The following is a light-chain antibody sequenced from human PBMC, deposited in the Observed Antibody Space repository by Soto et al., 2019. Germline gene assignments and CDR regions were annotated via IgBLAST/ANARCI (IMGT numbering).Light chain of an antibody. CDR2: GNS. V-gene: IGLV1-40*01. CDR1: SSNIGAGYD. J-gene: IGLJ2*01. Sequence: QSVLTQPPSVSGAPGQGVTISCTGSSSNIGAGYDVHWYQQLPGTAPKLLIYGNSNRPSGVPDRFSGSKSGTSASLAITGLQAEDEALYYCHPYDSSLTALVIFGGGTKLTVL. CDR3: HPYDSSLTALVI.